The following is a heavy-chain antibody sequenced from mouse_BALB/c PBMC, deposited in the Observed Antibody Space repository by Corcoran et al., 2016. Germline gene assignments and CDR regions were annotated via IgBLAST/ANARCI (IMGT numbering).Heavy chain of an antibody. V-gene: IGHV9-3-1*01. CDR2: INTYTGEP. CDR3: ASDPSWFAY. Sequence: QIQLVQSGPELKEPGETIKISCKASGYTFTNYGMNWVKQAPGKGLKWMGWINTYTGEPTYADDFKGRFAFSLETSASTAYLQINSLKNEDTATYFCASDPSWFAYWGQGTLVTVSA. CDR1: GYTFTNYG. J-gene: IGHJ3*01.